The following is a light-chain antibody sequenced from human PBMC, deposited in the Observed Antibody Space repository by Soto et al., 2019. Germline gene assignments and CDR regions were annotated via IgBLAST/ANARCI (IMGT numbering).Light chain of an antibody. V-gene: IGLV2-8*01. CDR3: SSYAGSNRV. J-gene: IGLJ1*01. Sequence: QSALTQPPSASGSPGQSVTISCTGTSSDVGGYNYVSWNQQYPGKAPKLMIYEVSKRPSGVPDRFSGSKSGNTASLTVSGLQAEDEADYYCSSYAGSNRVFGTGTKVTVL. CDR2: EVS. CDR1: SSDVGGYNY.